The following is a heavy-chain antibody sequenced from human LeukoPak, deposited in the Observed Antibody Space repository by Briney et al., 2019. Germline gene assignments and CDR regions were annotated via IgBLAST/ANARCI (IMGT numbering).Heavy chain of an antibody. CDR1: GFTFSSYA. CDR3: AKCWVSGSYGGYFDY. D-gene: IGHD3-10*01. Sequence: GGSLRLSCAASGFTFSSYAMSWVRQAPGKGLEWVSAISGSGGSTYYADSVKGRFTISRDNSKNTLYLRMNSLRAEDTAVYYCAKCWVSGSYGGYFDYWGQGTLVTVSS. CDR2: ISGSGGST. V-gene: IGHV3-23*01. J-gene: IGHJ4*02.